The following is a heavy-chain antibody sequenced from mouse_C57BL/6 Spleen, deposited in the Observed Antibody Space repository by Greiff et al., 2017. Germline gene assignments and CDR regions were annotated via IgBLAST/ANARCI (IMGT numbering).Heavy chain of an antibody. CDR3: ASWRVTTDYFDY. J-gene: IGHJ2*01. CDR2: IDPEDGET. V-gene: IGHV14-2*01. D-gene: IGHD2-2*01. CDR1: GFNIKDYY. Sequence: EVQLQQSGAELVKPGASVKLSCTASGFNIKDYYMHWVKQRPEQGLEWIGRIDPEDGETKYAPKFPGKATITADTSSNTAYLQLSSLTSEDTAVYYCASWRVTTDYFDYWGQGTTRTVSA.